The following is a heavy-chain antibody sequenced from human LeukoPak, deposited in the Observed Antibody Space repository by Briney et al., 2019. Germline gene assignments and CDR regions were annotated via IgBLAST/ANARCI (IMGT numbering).Heavy chain of an antibody. CDR1: GYILTELS. CDR2: FDPEDDET. V-gene: IGHV1-24*01. CDR3: ARDLEAYYYDSSGYHFDY. D-gene: IGHD3-22*01. J-gene: IGHJ4*02. Sequence: ASVKVSCKVSGYILTELSMHWVRQAPGKGLEWMGGFDPEDDETIYAQKFQGRVTMTRNTSISTAYMELKSLRSDDTAVYYCARDLEAYYYDSSGYHFDYWGQGTLVTVSS.